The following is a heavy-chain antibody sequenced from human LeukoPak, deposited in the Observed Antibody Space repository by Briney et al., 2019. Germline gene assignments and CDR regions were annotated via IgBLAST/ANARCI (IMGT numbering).Heavy chain of an antibody. Sequence: PGGSLRFSGAASGFTFCSYAMSWVRQAPGKGLEWVSAISGSGGSTYYADSVKGRFTISRDNSKNTLYLQMNSLRAEDTAVYYCAKGNYVGYYYYYMDVWGKGTTVTVSS. D-gene: IGHD4-11*01. J-gene: IGHJ6*03. CDR2: ISGSGGST. CDR1: GFTFCSYA. CDR3: AKGNYVGYYYYYMDV. V-gene: IGHV3-23*01.